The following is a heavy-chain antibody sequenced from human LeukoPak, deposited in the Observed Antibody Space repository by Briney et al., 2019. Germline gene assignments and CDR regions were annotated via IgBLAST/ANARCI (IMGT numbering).Heavy chain of an antibody. Sequence: GGSLRLSCAASGFTFSSYWMSWVRQAPGKGLGWVANIKQDGSEEYYVDSVKGRFTISRDNAKNSLYLQMNSLRAEDTAVYYCAILDYYYYYMDVWGKGTTVTVSS. J-gene: IGHJ6*03. D-gene: IGHD2-15*01. CDR1: GFTFSSYW. CDR3: AILDYYYYYMDV. V-gene: IGHV3-7*01. CDR2: IKQDGSEE.